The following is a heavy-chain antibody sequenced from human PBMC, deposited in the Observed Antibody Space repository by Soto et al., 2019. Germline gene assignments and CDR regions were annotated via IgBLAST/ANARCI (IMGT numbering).Heavy chain of an antibody. J-gene: IGHJ4*02. D-gene: IGHD5-12*01. CDR2: IIPIFGTA. V-gene: IGHV1-69*01. Sequence: QVQLVQSGAEVKKPGSSVKVSCKASGGTFSSYAISWVRQAPGQGLDWMGGIIPIFGTANYAQKFQGRVTITADESTSTAYMELISLRSKDTAVYYCAGGDSGYDNFDYWGQGTLVTVSS. CDR1: GGTFSSYA. CDR3: AGGDSGYDNFDY.